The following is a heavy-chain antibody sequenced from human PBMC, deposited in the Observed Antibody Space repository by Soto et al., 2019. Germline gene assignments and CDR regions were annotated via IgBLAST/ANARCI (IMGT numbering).Heavy chain of an antibody. CDR2: ISSNGGST. D-gene: IGHD2-2*01. Sequence: GGSLRLSCAASGVTFSSYAMHWVRQAPGKGLEYVSAISSNGGSTYYANSVKGRFTISRDNSKNTLYLQMGSLRAEDMAVYYCARGQYQLLWSLYTPIAAAGNNWLDPWGQGTLVTVSS. V-gene: IGHV3-64*01. CDR3: ARGQYQLLWSLYTPIAAAGNNWLDP. J-gene: IGHJ5*02. CDR1: GVTFSSYA.